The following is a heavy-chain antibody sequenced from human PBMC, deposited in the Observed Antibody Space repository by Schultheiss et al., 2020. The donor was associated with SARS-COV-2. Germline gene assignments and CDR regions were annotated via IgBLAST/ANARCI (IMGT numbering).Heavy chain of an antibody. CDR1: GFTFSSYT. V-gene: IGHV3-30-3*01. D-gene: IGHD1-1*01. CDR2: ISYDGSNK. Sequence: GGSLRLSCAASGFTFSSYTMHWVRQAPGKGLECVGVISYDGSNKYYADSMKGRFTISRDNSKNTMYLQMNSLRAEDTAVYYCGRDWNLDSWGQGTLVTVS. CDR3: GRDWNLDS. J-gene: IGHJ4*02.